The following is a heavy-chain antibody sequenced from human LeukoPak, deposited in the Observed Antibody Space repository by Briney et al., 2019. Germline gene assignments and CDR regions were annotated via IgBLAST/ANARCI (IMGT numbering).Heavy chain of an antibody. V-gene: IGHV3-30*04. CDR3: ARADYDILTALADY. CDR1: GFTFSSYA. D-gene: IGHD3-9*01. Sequence: PGGSLRLSCAASGFTFSSYAMHWVRQAPGKGLEGVAVISYDGSNKYYADSVKGRFTISRDNSKNTLYLQMNSLRAEDTAVYYCARADYDILTALADYWGQGTLVTVSS. CDR2: ISYDGSNK. J-gene: IGHJ4*02.